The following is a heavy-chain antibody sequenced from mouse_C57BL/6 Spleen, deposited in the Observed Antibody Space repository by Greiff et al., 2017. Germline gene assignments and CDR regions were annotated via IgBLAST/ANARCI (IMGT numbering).Heavy chain of an antibody. CDR1: GFTFSSYA. CDR3: ARGGSNLYYFDY. J-gene: IGHJ2*01. V-gene: IGHV5-4*03. CDR2: ISDGGSYT. D-gene: IGHD2-5*01. Sequence: EVNVVASGGGLVKPGGSLKLSCAASGFTFSSYAMSWVRQTPEKRLEWVATISDGGSYTYYPDNVKGRFTISRDNAKNNLYLQMSHLKSEDTAMYYCARGGSNLYYFDYWGQGTTLTVSS.